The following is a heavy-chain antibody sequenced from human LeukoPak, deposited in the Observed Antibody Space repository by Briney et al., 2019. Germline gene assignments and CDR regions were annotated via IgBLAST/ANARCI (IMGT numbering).Heavy chain of an antibody. V-gene: IGHV4-39*07. CDR1: GASSSSSSYF. Sequence: SETLSLTCTVSGASSSSSSYFWGWIRQPPGKGLEWIGEINHSGNTNYNPSLKSRVTISADTSKNQFSLNLNSVTAADRAVYYCARGDMRQWLRYFDYWGQGTRVTVSS. CDR2: INHSGNT. J-gene: IGHJ4*02. D-gene: IGHD6-19*01. CDR3: ARGDMRQWLRYFDY.